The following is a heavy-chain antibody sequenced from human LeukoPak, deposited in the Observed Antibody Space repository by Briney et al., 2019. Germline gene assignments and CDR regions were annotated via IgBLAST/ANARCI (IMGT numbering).Heavy chain of an antibody. J-gene: IGHJ5*02. CDR2: FDPEDGET. CDR3: ATVGYCSGGSCYGGVSDTGMNWFDP. D-gene: IGHD2-15*01. V-gene: IGHV1-24*01. CDR1: GYTLTELS. Sequence: EASVKVSCKVSGYTLTELSMHWVRQAPGKGLEWMGGFDPEDGETIYAQKFQGRVTMTEDTSTDTAYMELSSLRSEDTAVYYCATVGYCSGGSCYGGVSDTGMNWFDPWGQGTLVTVSS.